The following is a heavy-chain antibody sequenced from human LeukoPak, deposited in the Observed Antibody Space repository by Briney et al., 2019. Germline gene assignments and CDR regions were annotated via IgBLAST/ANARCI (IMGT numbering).Heavy chain of an antibody. CDR3: TSRGGNFYFDY. CDR2: IRSKANSYAT. J-gene: IGHJ4*02. V-gene: IGHV3-73*01. Sequence: PGGSLRLSCAASGFTFSGSAMHWVRQASGKGLEWVGRIRSKANSYATAYAASVKGRFTISSDDSENTAYLQMNSLKTEDTAVYYCTSRGGNFYFDYWGQGTLVTVSS. D-gene: IGHD3-16*01. CDR1: GFTFSGSA.